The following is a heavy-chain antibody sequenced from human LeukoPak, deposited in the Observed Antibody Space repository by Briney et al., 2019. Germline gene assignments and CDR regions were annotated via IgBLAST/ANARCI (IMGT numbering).Heavy chain of an antibody. CDR1: GGSFSGYY. V-gene: IGHV4-34*01. J-gene: IGHJ6*03. Sequence: PSETLSLTCAVYGGSFSGYYWSWIRQPPGKGLEWIGEINHSGSTNYNPSLKSRVTISVDTSKNQFSLKLSSVTAADTAVYYCARPSGMGSSRYYYYYMDVWGKGTTVTVSS. CDR2: INHSGST. D-gene: IGHD3-10*01. CDR3: ARPSGMGSSRYYYYYMDV.